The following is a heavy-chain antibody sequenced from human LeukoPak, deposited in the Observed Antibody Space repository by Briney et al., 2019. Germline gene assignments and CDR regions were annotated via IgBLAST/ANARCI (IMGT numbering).Heavy chain of an antibody. CDR1: GYTFTSYG. CDR2: ISAYNGNT. D-gene: IGHD3-9*01. J-gene: IGHJ3*02. Sequence: ASVKVSCKASGYTFTSYGISWVRQAPGQGLEWMGWISAYNGNTIYAQKFQGRVTMTEDTSTDTAYMELSSLRSEDTAVYYCATDLTGHDAFDIWGQGTMVTVSS. CDR3: ATDLTGHDAFDI. V-gene: IGHV1-18*01.